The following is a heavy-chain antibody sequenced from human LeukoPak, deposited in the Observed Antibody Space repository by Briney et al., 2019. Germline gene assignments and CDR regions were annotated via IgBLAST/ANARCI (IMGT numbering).Heavy chain of an antibody. CDR1: GGSISSGGYY. CDR3: ARDYGDPYRYFDL. Sequence: PSQTLSLTCTVSGGSISSGGYYWSWIRQHPGKGLEWIGYIYYSGSTYYNPSLKSRVTISVDTSKNQFSLKLSSVTAADTAVYYCARDYGDPYRYFDLWGRGTLVTVSS. V-gene: IGHV4-31*03. J-gene: IGHJ2*01. CDR2: IYYSGST. D-gene: IGHD4-17*01.